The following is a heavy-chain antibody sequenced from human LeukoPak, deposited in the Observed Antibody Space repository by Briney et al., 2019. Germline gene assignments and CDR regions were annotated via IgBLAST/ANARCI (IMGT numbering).Heavy chain of an antibody. J-gene: IGHJ4*02. V-gene: IGHV3-33*01. D-gene: IGHD3-22*01. CDR1: GFTFSSYG. CDR3: ARDLYYYDSSGYYSPSYYFDY. Sequence: GGSLRLSCAASGFTFSSYGMHWVRQAPGKGLEWVAVIWYDGSNKYYADSVKGRFTISRDNSKNTLYLQMNSLRAEDTAVYYCARDLYYYDSSGYYSPSYYFDYWGQGTLVTVSS. CDR2: IWYDGSNK.